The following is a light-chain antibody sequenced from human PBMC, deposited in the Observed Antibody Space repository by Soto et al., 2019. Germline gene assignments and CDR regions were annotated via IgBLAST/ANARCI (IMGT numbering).Light chain of an antibody. Sequence: EIVLTQSPGTLSLSPGERATLSCRASQSVSSSYLAWYQQKPGQAPRLLIYGTSSRATAIPDRFSGSGYGTDFTLTISRLEPEDVAVYYCKQYGSSSWTFGQGTKVEIK. CDR3: KQYGSSSWT. CDR2: GTS. J-gene: IGKJ1*01. CDR1: QSVSSSY. V-gene: IGKV3-20*01.